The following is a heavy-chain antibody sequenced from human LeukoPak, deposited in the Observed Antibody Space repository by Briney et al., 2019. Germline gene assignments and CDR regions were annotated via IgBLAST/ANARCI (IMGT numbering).Heavy chain of an antibody. Sequence: GESLKISCKAPGYSFTSFWIGWVRQMPGKGLEWMGIIFPDDSDTRYSPSFQGQVTISADRSITTAYLQWSSLKASDTAMYYCVRQRPFFSGPYFDYWSQGTLVTVSS. J-gene: IGHJ4*02. CDR2: IFPDDSDT. D-gene: IGHD2-8*02. CDR3: VRQRPFFSGPYFDY. V-gene: IGHV5-51*01. CDR1: GYSFTSFW.